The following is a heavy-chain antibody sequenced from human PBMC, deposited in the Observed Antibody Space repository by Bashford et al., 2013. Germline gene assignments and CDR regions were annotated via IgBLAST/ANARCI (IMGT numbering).Heavy chain of an antibody. V-gene: IGHV3-23*01. J-gene: IGHJ4*02. CDR1: GFTFSSYA. D-gene: IGHD6-13*01. CDR3: AKLRHPSSLFRYSTKGVFDY. Sequence: GSLRLSCAASGFTFSSYAMSWVHQAPREGLDGSQLLVVVVVAHTTQTPXRAGSPISRDNSKNTLYLQMNSLRAEDTAVYYCAKLRHPSSLFRYSTKGVFDYWGQGTLGHRLL. CDR2: LVVVVVA.